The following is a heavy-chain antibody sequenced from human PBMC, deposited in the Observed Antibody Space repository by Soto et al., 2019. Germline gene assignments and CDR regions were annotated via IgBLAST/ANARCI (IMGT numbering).Heavy chain of an antibody. V-gene: IGHV1-69*04. CDR3: ARDSRGYYEACDI. CDR1: GGTFSSYT. Sequence: ASVKVSCKASGGTFSSYTISWVRQAPGQGLEWMGRIIPILGIANYAQKFQGRVTITADKSTSTAYMELSSVRSEDTAVYYCARDSRGYYEACDIWGQGTMVTVSS. CDR2: IIPILGIA. D-gene: IGHD1-26*01. J-gene: IGHJ3*02.